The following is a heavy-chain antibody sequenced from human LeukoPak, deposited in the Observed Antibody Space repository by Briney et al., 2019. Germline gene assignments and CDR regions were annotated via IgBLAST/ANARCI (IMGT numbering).Heavy chain of an antibody. V-gene: IGHV4-59*01. CDR1: GDSISSYY. CDR2: IYYTGNT. Sequence: PSETMSLTCTVDGDSISSYYWSWIRQPPAKGLEWGAYIYYTGNTNYNPSLKSRVTISLDTPRDQFSLKLSSVTAGDTVVYYCARGQVFIGYDFQKLPDSWGQGTLVTVSS. J-gene: IGHJ4*02. D-gene: IGHD5-12*01. CDR3: ARGQVFIGYDFQKLPDS.